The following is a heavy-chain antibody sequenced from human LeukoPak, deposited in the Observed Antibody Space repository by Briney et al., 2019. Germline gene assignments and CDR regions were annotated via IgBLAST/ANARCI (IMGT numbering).Heavy chain of an antibody. V-gene: IGHV4-59*12. CDR1: GGSISTYY. Sequence: PSETLSLTCTVSGGSISTYYWSWIRQPPGKGLEWIGYIYHSGSTNYNPSLKSRVTISVDTSKNQFSLKLSSVTAADTAVYYCAREGRWELPASEDYWGQGTLVTVSS. CDR2: IYHSGST. CDR3: AREGRWELPASEDY. D-gene: IGHD1-26*01. J-gene: IGHJ4*02.